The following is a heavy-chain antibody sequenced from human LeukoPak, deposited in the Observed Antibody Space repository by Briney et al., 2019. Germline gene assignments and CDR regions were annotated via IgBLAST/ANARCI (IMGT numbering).Heavy chain of an antibody. CDR2: ISGSGGST. Sequence: GGSLRLSCAASGFTFSSYAMSWVRQAPGKGLEWVSGISGSGGSTYYADSVKGRFIISRDNSKNMVYLQMDSLRAEDTAVYYCAKAQQQLRYYYNMDVWGQGTTVTVSS. J-gene: IGHJ6*02. CDR3: AKAQQQLRYYYNMDV. CDR1: GFTFSSYA. V-gene: IGHV3-23*01. D-gene: IGHD6-13*01.